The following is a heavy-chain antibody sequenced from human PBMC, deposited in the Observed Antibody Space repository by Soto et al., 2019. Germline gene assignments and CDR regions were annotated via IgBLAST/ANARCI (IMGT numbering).Heavy chain of an antibody. CDR3: ARGQGGIVGATNY. CDR1: GGTFSSYA. Sequence: QVQLGQSGAEVKKPGSSVKVSCTASGGTFSSYAISWVRQAPGQGLEWMGGIIPILGTANYAQKFQGRVTITADESTSTAYMARSSLRSEDTAVYYCARGQGGIVGATNYWGQGNLVTVSS. V-gene: IGHV1-69*01. D-gene: IGHD1-26*01. CDR2: IIPILGTA. J-gene: IGHJ4*02.